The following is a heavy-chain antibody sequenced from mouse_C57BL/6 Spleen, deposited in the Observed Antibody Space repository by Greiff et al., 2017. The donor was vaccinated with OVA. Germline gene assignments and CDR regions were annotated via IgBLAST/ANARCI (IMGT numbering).Heavy chain of an antibody. D-gene: IGHD1-1*01. CDR3: ARDHYYGSSYNYAMDY. CDR1: GFTFSSYA. CDR2: ISDGGSYT. V-gene: IGHV5-4*01. J-gene: IGHJ4*01. Sequence: EVQLVESGGGLVKPGGSLKLSCAASGFTFSSYAMSWVRQTPEKRLEWVATISDGGSYTYYPDNVKGRFTISRDNAKNNLYLQMSHLKSEDTAMYYCARDHYYGSSYNYAMDYWGQGTSVTVSS.